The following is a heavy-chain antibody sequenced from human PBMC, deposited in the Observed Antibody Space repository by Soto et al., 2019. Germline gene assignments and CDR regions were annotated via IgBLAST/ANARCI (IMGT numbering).Heavy chain of an antibody. Sequence: QVQLVQSGAEVKKPGASVKVSCKASGYTFTSYGISWVRQAPGQGLEWMGWISAYNGNTNYAQKLQGRVTMTTDTSTSTAYMELRSLRSDDTAVYYCARDCRYDFWSGYYSDYYYYYGMDVWGQGTTVTVSS. CDR1: GYTFTSYG. CDR2: ISAYNGNT. D-gene: IGHD3-3*01. V-gene: IGHV1-18*01. J-gene: IGHJ6*02. CDR3: ARDCRYDFWSGYYSDYYYYYGMDV.